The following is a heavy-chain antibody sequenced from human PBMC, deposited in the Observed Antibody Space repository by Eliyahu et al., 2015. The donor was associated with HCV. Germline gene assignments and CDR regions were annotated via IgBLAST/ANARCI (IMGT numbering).Heavy chain of an antibody. CDR2: IWYDGRNN. Sequence: QVQLVESGGGVVQPGRSLRLSCAASGFTXSSYGMHWVRQAPGKGLEWVAVIWYDGRNNYXADSVKGRFTISRDNSKNTLYLQMNSLRAEDTAVYYCARGVGFNYGRFDYWGQGTLVTVSS. D-gene: IGHD5-18*01. CDR1: GFTXSSYG. CDR3: ARGVGFNYGRFDY. V-gene: IGHV3-33*01. J-gene: IGHJ4*02.